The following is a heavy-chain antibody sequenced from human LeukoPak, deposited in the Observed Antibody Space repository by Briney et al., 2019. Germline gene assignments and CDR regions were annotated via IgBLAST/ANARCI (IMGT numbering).Heavy chain of an antibody. J-gene: IGHJ4*02. V-gene: IGHV3-23*01. D-gene: IGHD3-10*01. CDR2: ISGTGERT. Sequence: GGSLRLSCAASGFTFSSYSMNWVRQAPGKGLEWVSGISGTGERTSYADSVKGRFAISRDNSQNTLYLQMDSLRAEDTAVYYCAREPGTTLLTRLYLWGQGTLVTVSS. CDR3: AREPGTTLLTRLYL. CDR1: GFTFSSYS.